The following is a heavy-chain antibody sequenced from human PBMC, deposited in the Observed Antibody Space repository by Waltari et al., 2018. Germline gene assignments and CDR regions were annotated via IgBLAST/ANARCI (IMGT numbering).Heavy chain of an antibody. V-gene: IGHV4-59*01. CDR3: ARAAAGPYYYYYYMDV. D-gene: IGHD6-13*01. CDR2: IYYSGST. J-gene: IGHJ6*03. Sequence: QVQLQESGPGLVKPSETLSLTCTVSGGSISSYYWSWIRQPPGKGLEWIGYIYYSGSTNYNPSPRVRVTISVDTSKNQFSLKLSSVTAADTAVYYWARAAAGPYYYYYYMDVWGKGTTVTISS. CDR1: GGSISSYY.